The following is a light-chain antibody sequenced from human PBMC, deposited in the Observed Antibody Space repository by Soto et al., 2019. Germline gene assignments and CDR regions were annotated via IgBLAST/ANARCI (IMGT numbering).Light chain of an antibody. CDR2: GAS. V-gene: IGKV3-20*01. Sequence: ESVLTQSPGTLSLSPGERATLSCRASQSVSSNYLAWYQQKPGQAPRLLIYGASSRATGIPDRFSGSGSGTDFTLTISRLEPEDFAVYYCQQYGSSLFFGPGTKVDIK. CDR3: QQYGSSLF. CDR1: QSVSSNY. J-gene: IGKJ3*01.